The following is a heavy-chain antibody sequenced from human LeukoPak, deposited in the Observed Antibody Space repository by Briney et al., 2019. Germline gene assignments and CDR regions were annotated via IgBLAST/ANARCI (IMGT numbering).Heavy chain of an antibody. J-gene: IGHJ4*02. CDR3: ARWGYYYDSSGSH. Sequence: GSLRLSCAASGFTFSSYSMNWVRQAPGKGLEWVSYISSSSSTIYYADSVKGRFTISRDNAKNSLYLQMNSLRAEDTAVYYCARWGYYYDSSGSHWGQGTLVTVSS. CDR1: GFTFSSYS. D-gene: IGHD3-22*01. CDR2: ISSSSSTI. V-gene: IGHV3-48*04.